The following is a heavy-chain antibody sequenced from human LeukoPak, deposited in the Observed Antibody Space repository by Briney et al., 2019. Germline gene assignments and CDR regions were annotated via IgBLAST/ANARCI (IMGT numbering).Heavy chain of an antibody. CDR3: ARAARGYSYGSFDY. CDR2: IYYSGST. V-gene: IGHV4-30-4*01. J-gene: IGHJ4*02. D-gene: IGHD5-18*01. Sequence: PSGTLSLTCAVSGGSISSSNWWSWIRQPPGKGLEWIGYIYYSGSTYYNPSLKSRVTISVDTSKNQFSLKLSSVTAADTAVYYCARAARGYSYGSFDYWGQGTLVTVSS. CDR1: GGSISSSNW.